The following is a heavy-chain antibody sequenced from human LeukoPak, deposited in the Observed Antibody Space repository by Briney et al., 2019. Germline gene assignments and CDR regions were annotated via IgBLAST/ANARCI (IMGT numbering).Heavy chain of an antibody. J-gene: IGHJ4*02. CDR2: ISYDGSNK. Sequence: PGGSLRLSCAASGFTFSSYGMHWVRQAPGKGLEWVAVISYDGSNKYYADSVKGRFTISRDNSKNTLYLQMNSLRAEDTAVYYCARGGKYSTSSPDYWGLGTLVTVSS. V-gene: IGHV3-30*03. CDR1: GFTFSSYG. CDR3: ARGGKYSTSSPDY. D-gene: IGHD6-6*01.